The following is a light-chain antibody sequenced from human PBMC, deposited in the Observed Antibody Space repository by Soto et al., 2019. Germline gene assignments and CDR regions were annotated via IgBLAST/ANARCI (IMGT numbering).Light chain of an antibody. Sequence: DIQMTQSPSSLSASVGDRVTITCRARQDIGSYLNWYQHKPGKAPKLLIYDASTLQSGVPSRFSGSGSGTDFSLSISSLQPEDFATYYCQQSYSTLFPLGPGTTVDFK. J-gene: IGKJ3*01. CDR2: DAS. CDR3: QQSYSTLFP. CDR1: QDIGSY. V-gene: IGKV1-39*01.